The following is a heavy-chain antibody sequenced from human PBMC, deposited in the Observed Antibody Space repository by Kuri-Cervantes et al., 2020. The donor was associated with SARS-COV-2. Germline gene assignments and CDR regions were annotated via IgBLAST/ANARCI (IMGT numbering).Heavy chain of an antibody. CDR3: ARVDNDFWSGYYYFDY. D-gene: IGHD3-3*01. CDR1: GESFSGYY. CDR2: IYYSGST. Sequence: SQTLSLTCAVYGESFSGYYWSWIRQHPGKGLEWIGYIYYSGSTNYNPSLKSRVTISVDTSKNQFSLKLSSVTAADTAVYYCARVDNDFWSGYYYFDYWGQGTLVTVSS. V-gene: IGHV4-59*01. J-gene: IGHJ4*02.